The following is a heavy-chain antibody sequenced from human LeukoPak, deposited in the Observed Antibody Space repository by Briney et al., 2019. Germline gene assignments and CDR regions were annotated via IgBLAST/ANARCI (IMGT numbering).Heavy chain of an antibody. J-gene: IGHJ4*02. CDR3: ASPGYCSSTSCHY. Sequence: AGSLRLSCAASGFTFDDYGMSWVRQAPGKVLEWVSGINWNGGSTGYADSVKGRFTISRDNAKNSLYLQMNSLRVEDTAVYYCASPGYCSSTSCHYWGQGTLVTVSS. D-gene: IGHD2-2*01. CDR1: GFTFDDYG. CDR2: INWNGGST. V-gene: IGHV3-20*04.